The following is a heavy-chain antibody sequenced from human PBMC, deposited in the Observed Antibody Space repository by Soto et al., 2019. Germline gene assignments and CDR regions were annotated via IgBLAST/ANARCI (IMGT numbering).Heavy chain of an antibody. CDR2: IYSGGTT. D-gene: IGHD4-17*01. J-gene: IGHJ4*02. CDR1: GFTVSSKY. V-gene: IGHV3-53*01. Sequence: EVQLVESGGGLIQPGGSLRLSCAASGFTVSSKYMSWVRQAPGKGLEWVSVIYSGGTTYYADSVKGRFTISRDNSKTTLFLQMNSLRAEDTAVYYCATHDYADPPFDYWGQGTRVTVSS. CDR3: ATHDYADPPFDY.